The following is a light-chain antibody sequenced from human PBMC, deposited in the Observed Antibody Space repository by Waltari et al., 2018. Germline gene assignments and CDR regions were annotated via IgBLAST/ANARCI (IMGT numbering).Light chain of an antibody. Sequence: QSVLTQPPSVSATPGQKVTISCSGSTPNIGGNYVSWYQQVPRAAPNLLIYDNSKRPPGIPDRFSASKSGTSATLGIAGVEAGDEATYFCASWDLSLDSVLFGGGTKVTVL. J-gene: IGLJ2*01. CDR3: ASWDLSLDSVL. CDR2: DNS. V-gene: IGLV1-51*01. CDR1: TPNIGGNY.